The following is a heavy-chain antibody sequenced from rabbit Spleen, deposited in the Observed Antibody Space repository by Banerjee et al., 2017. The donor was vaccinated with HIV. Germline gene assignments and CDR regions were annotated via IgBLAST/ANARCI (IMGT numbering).Heavy chain of an antibody. D-gene: IGHD1-1*01. CDR3: ARDTSSSFSSYGMDL. CDR2: IDTGSSGFT. CDR1: GFSFSGDSY. V-gene: IGHV1S45*01. J-gene: IGHJ6*01. Sequence: QEQLVESGGGLVKPGASLTLICTASGFSFSGDSYMCWVRQAPGKGLKWIACIDTGSSGFTYFASWAKGRFTISKPSSTTVTLQMTSLTAADTATYFCARDTSSSFSSYGMDLWGQGTLVTVS.